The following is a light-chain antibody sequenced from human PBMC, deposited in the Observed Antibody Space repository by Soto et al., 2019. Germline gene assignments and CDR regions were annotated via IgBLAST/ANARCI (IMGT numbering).Light chain of an antibody. CDR2: AAS. CDR1: QGISNY. CDR3: QKYNSAPRT. J-gene: IGKJ1*01. V-gene: IGKV1-27*01. Sequence: DIQMTQSPCSLSASVGDRVTITCRASQGISNYLAWYQQKPGKVPKLLIYAASTLQSGVPSRFSGSGSGTDFTLTISSLQPEEVATYYCQKYNSAPRTVGQGTKVDIK.